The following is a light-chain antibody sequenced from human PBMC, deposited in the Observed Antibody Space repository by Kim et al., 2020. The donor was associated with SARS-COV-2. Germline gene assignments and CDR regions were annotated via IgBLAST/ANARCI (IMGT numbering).Light chain of an antibody. Sequence: ASGADSHTLACRDSQSISSWSAWYQQKPGNAPQLLLYDASSLESGVPSRFSCSGAGTEFTLTIRSLQPDDFATDYCQQYNSYSALTFGGGTKLE. J-gene: IGKJ4*01. CDR2: DAS. CDR3: QQYNSYSALT. CDR1: QSISSW. V-gene: IGKV1-5*01.